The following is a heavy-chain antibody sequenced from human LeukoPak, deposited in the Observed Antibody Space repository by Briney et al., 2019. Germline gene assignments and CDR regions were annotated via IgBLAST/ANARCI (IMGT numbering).Heavy chain of an antibody. CDR1: GCLFTKYW. Sequence: ASLELSCHCSGCLFTKYWIVWVLELPGKSLEWMGILDPGYSDARYSQSFQGQVTSSADKSISTVYLQWRSMKDSDTAMYYCARQSAVADAFDIWGQGKMVTVSS. J-gene: IGHJ3*02. CDR2: LDPGYSDA. V-gene: IGHV5-51*01. D-gene: IGHD6-19*01. CDR3: ARQSAVADAFDI.